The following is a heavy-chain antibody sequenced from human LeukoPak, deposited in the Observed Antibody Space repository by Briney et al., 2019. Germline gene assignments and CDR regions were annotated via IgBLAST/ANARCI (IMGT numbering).Heavy chain of an antibody. CDR3: ARHFRSLRLGEAGLTDS. CDR1: GFTFSTYA. D-gene: IGHD3-16*01. Sequence: GGSLRLSCAASGFTFSTYAMSWVRQAPGKGLEWVSSTSGSGGATYAASVKGRFTISRDNSKDTLFLQMDSLTAEDTAVYYCARHFRSLRLGEAGLTDSWGQGTLVSVSS. CDR2: TSGSGGAT. V-gene: IGHV3-23*01. J-gene: IGHJ5*01.